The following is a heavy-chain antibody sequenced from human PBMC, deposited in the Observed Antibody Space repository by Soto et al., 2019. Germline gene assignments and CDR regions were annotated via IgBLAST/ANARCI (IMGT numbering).Heavy chain of an antibody. CDR2: ISGSGGST. V-gene: IGHV3-23*01. CDR3: AKDGLKYYDFWSGYFGYFDY. CDR1: GFTFSSYA. Sequence: EVQLLESGGGLVQPGGSLRLSCAASGFTFSSYAMSWVRQAPGKGLEWVSAISGSGGSTYYADSVKGRFTISRDNSKNTLSLQMNSLRAEDTAVYYCAKDGLKYYDFWSGYFGYFDYWGQGTLVTVSS. D-gene: IGHD3-3*01. J-gene: IGHJ4*02.